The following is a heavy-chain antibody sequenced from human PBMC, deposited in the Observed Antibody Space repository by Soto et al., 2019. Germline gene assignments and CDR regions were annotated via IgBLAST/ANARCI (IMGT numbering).Heavy chain of an antibody. D-gene: IGHD3-10*01. J-gene: IGHJ4*02. V-gene: IGHV3-13*01. CDR3: VRDRYYGSGSLFEN. Sequence: GGSLRLSCAASGFVFSDHDMHWVRQVPGKGLEWVSEIGVAGDTYYPDSVKGRFTISRENARKTLNLQMTSLRVGETATYYCVRDRYYGSGSLFENWGQGTPVTVSS. CDR1: GFVFSDHD. CDR2: IGVAGDT.